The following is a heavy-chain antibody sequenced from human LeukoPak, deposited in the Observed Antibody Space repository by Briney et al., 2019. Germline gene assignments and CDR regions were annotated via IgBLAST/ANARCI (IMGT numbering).Heavy chain of an antibody. CDR1: GGSISSYY. Sequence: SETLSLTCTVSGGSISSYYWSWIRQPAGKGLEWIGRIYISGSTNYNPSLKSRVTMSGDTSKNQFSLKLSSVTAADTAVYYCARDRGTWNDDGFDYWGQGTLVTVSS. V-gene: IGHV4-4*07. CDR2: IYISGST. J-gene: IGHJ4*02. D-gene: IGHD1-1*01. CDR3: ARDRGTWNDDGFDY.